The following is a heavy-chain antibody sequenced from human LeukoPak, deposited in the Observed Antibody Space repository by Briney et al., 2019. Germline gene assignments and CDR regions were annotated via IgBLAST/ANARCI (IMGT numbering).Heavy chain of an antibody. CDR1: GFTFSSYG. Sequence: GGSLRLSCAASGFTFSSYGMHRVRQAPGKGLEWVAVISYDGSNKYYADSVKGRFTISRDNSKNTLYLQMNSLRAEDTAVYYCAKELGERDGMDVWGQGTTVTVSS. D-gene: IGHD1-1*01. J-gene: IGHJ6*02. V-gene: IGHV3-30*18. CDR2: ISYDGSNK. CDR3: AKELGERDGMDV.